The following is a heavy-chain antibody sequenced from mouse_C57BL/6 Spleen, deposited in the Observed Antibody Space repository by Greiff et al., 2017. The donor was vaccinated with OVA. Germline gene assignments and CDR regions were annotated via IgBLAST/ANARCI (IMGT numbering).Heavy chain of an antibody. Sequence: EVQLQQSGPELVKPGASVKISCKASGYTFTDYYMNWVKQSHGKSLEWIGDINPNNGGTSYNQKFKGKATLTVDKSSSTAYMELRSLTSEDSAVYYCARYGAYYSNSLSDWGQGTLVTVSA. CDR1: GYTFTDYY. CDR3: ARYGAYYSNSLSD. D-gene: IGHD2-5*01. CDR2: INPNNGGT. J-gene: IGHJ3*01. V-gene: IGHV1-26*01.